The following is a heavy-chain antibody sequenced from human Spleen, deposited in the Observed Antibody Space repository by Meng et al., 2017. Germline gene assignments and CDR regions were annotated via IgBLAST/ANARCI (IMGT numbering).Heavy chain of an antibody. CDR3: ERLYSGNYQSDAFDI. Sequence: GESLKISCKGSGYSFTSYWIGWVRQMPGKGLQWMGLIYPGDSNTRYSPSFQGQVIISADKSINTAYLQWSSLKASDTAMYYCERLYSGNYQSDAFDIWGQGTMVTVSS. J-gene: IGHJ3*02. CDR1: GYSFTSYW. V-gene: IGHV5-51*01. D-gene: IGHD1-26*01. CDR2: IYPGDSNT.